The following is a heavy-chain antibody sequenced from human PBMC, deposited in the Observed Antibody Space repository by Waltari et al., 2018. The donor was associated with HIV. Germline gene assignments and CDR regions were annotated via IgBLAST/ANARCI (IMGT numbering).Heavy chain of an antibody. CDR1: GFTFSSYG. CDR3: VASWEPAGNDGLDI. Sequence: QVQLVESGGGVVQPGKSLRLSCAASGFTFSSYGMHWVRQAPGKGDEWVAVIRFHGNNKYYANSVKGRFTISREDSKNTLYLQLNSLRAEDTGVYYCVASWEPAGNDGLDIWGQGTTVTVSS. J-gene: IGHJ3*02. D-gene: IGHD1-26*01. V-gene: IGHV3-33*01. CDR2: IRFHGNNK.